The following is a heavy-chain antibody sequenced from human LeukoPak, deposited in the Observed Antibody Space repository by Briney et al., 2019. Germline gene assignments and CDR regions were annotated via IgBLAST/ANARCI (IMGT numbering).Heavy chain of an antibody. D-gene: IGHD6-6*01. J-gene: IGHJ4*02. Sequence: SETLSLTCAVYGGSFSGYYWSWIRQPPGKGLEWIGEINHSGSTNYNPSLKSRVTISVDTSKNQFSLKLSSVTAADTAVYYCAKLGQYSSSFDYWGQGTLVTVSS. CDR3: AKLGQYSSSFDY. CDR1: GGSFSGYY. V-gene: IGHV4-34*01. CDR2: INHSGST.